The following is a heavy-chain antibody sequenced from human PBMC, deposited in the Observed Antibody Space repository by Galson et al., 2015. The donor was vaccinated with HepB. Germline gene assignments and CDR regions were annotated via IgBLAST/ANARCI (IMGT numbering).Heavy chain of an antibody. CDR3: ASGRRWFDY. CDR1: GFAVSSNY. CDR2: IYSGGST. D-gene: IGHD4-23*01. J-gene: IGHJ4*02. V-gene: IGHV3-53*01. Sequence: SLRLSCAASGFAVSSNYVSWVRQAPGKGLEWVSVIYSGGSTYYADSVKGRFTISRDSSKNTPYLQMNSLRAEDTAVYYCASGRRWFDYWGQGTLVTVSS.